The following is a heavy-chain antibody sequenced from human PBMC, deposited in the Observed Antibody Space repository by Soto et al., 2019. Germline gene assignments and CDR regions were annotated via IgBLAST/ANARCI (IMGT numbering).Heavy chain of an antibody. CDR3: ARVPRIAVAGTFDY. CDR1: GYIFTXNA. J-gene: IGHJ4*02. D-gene: IGHD6-19*01. CDR2: INAGNGNT. Sequence: ASAKVSCKASGYIFTXNAIHWVRHDPGQRLEWMGWINAGNGNTKNSREFQGRLTITRDISASIAYMELSSLTSEDTAVYYCARVPRIAVAGTFDYWGQGTLVTVSS. V-gene: IGHV1-3*01.